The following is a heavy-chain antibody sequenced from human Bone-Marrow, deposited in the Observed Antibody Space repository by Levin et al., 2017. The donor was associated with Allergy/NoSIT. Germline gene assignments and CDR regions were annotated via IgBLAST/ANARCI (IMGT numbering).Heavy chain of an antibody. V-gene: IGHV3-23*01. CDR2: ISGSGGST. J-gene: IGHJ5*02. CDR1: GFTFSSYA. Sequence: SCAASGFTFSSYAMSWVRQAPGKGLEWVSAISGSGGSTYYADSVKGRFTISRDNSKNTLYLQMNSLRAEDTAVYYCAKDRITIFGVVIIFSGWFDPWGQGTLVTVSS. CDR3: AKDRITIFGVVIIFSGWFDP. D-gene: IGHD3-3*01.